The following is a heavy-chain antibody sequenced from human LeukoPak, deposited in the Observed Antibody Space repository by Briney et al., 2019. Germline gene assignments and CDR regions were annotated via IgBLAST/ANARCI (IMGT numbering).Heavy chain of an antibody. D-gene: IGHD2-2*01. CDR2: ISSSSSYI. CDR1: GFTFSSYS. CDR3: ARDFARYCSSTSCYGHKEFDY. J-gene: IGHJ4*02. V-gene: IGHV3-21*01. Sequence: KAGGSLRLSCAASGFTFSSYSMNWVRQAPGKGLEWVSSISSSSSYIYYADSVKGRFTISRDNAKNSLYLQMNSLRAEDTAVYYCARDFARYCSSTSCYGHKEFDYWGQGTLVTVSS.